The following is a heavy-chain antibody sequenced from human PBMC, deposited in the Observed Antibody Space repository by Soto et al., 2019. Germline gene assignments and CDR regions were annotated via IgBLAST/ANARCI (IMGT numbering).Heavy chain of an antibody. D-gene: IGHD6-13*01. CDR1: GFTFSSYA. Sequence: PGGSLRLSCAASGFTFSSYAMSWVRQAPGKGLEWVSGISGSGGSTYYADSVKGRFTISRDNSKNTLYLQMNSLRAEDTAVYFCAKGDQRRGKATAIFEYYFDYWGQGTLVTVSS. CDR2: ISGSGGST. J-gene: IGHJ4*02. CDR3: AKGDQRRGKATAIFEYYFDY. V-gene: IGHV3-23*01.